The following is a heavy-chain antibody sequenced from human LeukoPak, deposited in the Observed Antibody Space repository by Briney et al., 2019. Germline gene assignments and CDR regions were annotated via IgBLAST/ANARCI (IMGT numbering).Heavy chain of an antibody. D-gene: IGHD4-23*01. CDR1: GGSFSGYY. CDR3: ARAPDYGGKTYFQH. J-gene: IGHJ1*01. Sequence: SETLSLTCAVYGGSFSGYYWSWIRQPPGKGLEWIGEINHSGSTNYNPSLKSRVTISVDTSKNQFSLKLSSVTAADTAVYYCARAPDYGGKTYFQHWGQGTLVTVSS. CDR2: INHSGST. V-gene: IGHV4-34*01.